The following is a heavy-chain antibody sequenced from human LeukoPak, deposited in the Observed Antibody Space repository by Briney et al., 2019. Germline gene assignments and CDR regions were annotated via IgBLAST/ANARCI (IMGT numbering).Heavy chain of an antibody. CDR2: ISGSGGST. Sequence: PGGSLRLPCAASGFTFSSCAMSWVRQAPGKGLEWVSAISGSGGSTYYADSVKGRFTISRDNSKNTLYLQMNSLRAEDTAVYYCAIIMITFGGVPPTDYWGQGTLVTVSS. CDR3: AIIMITFGGVPPTDY. J-gene: IGHJ4*02. D-gene: IGHD3-16*01. V-gene: IGHV3-23*01. CDR1: GFTFSSCA.